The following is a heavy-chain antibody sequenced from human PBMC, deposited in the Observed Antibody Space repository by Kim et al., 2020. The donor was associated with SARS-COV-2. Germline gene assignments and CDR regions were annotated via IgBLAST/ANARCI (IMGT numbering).Heavy chain of an antibody. D-gene: IGHD6-6*01. CDR1: GFTFSSYA. V-gene: IGHV3-23*01. CDR3: AKDGGGGIAARPGWFDP. J-gene: IGHJ5*02. CDR2: ISGSGGST. Sequence: GGSLRLSCAASGFTFSSYAMSWVRQAPGKGLEWVSAISGSGGSTYYADSVKGRFTISRDNSKNTLYLQMNSLRAEDTAVYYCAKDGGGGIAARPGWFDPWGQGTLVTVSS.